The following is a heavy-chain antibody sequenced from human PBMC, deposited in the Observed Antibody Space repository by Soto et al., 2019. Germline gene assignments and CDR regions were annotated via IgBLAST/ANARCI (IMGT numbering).Heavy chain of an antibody. Sequence: GASVKVSCKASGYTFTSYDINWVRQATGQGLEWMGWMNPNSGNTGYAQKFQGRVTMTRNTSISTAYMELSSLRSEDTAVYYRARGDTIFGVVINWFDPWGQGTLVTVSS. CDR3: ARGDTIFGVVINWFDP. CDR2: MNPNSGNT. J-gene: IGHJ5*02. D-gene: IGHD3-3*01. CDR1: GYTFTSYD. V-gene: IGHV1-8*01.